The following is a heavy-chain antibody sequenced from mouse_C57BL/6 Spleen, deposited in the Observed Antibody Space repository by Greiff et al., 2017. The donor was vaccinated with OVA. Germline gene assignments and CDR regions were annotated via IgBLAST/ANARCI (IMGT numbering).Heavy chain of an antibody. D-gene: IGHD2-4*01. CDR1: GYTFTSYW. CDR2: IYPGSGST. CDR3: ALIYYDYDGYAMDY. J-gene: IGHJ4*01. V-gene: IGHV1-55*01. Sequence: QVQLQQPGAELVKPGASVKMSCKASGYTFTSYWITWVKQRPGQGLEWIGDIYPGSGSTNYNEKFKSKATLTVDTSSSTAYMQLSSLTSEDSAVYYCALIYYDYDGYAMDYWGQGTSVTVSS.